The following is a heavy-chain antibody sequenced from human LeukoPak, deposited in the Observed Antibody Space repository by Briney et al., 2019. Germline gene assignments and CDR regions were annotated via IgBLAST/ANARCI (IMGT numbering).Heavy chain of an antibody. D-gene: IGHD5-12*01. Sequence: GGSLRLSCAASGFTFSSYEMNWVRQAPGKGLEWVSYISSSGSTIYYADSVKGRFTISRDNAKNSLYLQMNSLRAEGTAVYYCARDGRGYSGYALDYWGQGTLVTVSS. CDR3: ARDGRGYSGYALDY. V-gene: IGHV3-48*03. CDR2: ISSSGSTI. CDR1: GFTFSSYE. J-gene: IGHJ4*02.